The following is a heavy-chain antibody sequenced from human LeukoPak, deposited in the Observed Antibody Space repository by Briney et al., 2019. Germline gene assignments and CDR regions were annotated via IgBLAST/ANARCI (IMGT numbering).Heavy chain of an antibody. D-gene: IGHD2-2*02. CDR3: ARDQYQLLYGQRFAFDI. CDR2: IIPIFDTA. CDR1: GGTFNNYA. J-gene: IGHJ3*02. Sequence: PRASVKVSCKASGGTFNNYAISWVRQAPGQGLEWMGGIIPIFDTANPAQRFQDRVTITADESTSTVYMELSSLRSEDTAVYYCARDQYQLLYGQRFAFDIWGQGTMVTVSS. V-gene: IGHV1-69*13.